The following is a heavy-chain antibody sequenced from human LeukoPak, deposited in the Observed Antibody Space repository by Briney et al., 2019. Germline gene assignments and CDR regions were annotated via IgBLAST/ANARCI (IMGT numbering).Heavy chain of an antibody. Sequence: SGTLSLTCGVSGYSISSGYCWGWIRQPPGKGLEWIGSLHYSGSIYYNPSLKSRVTMSLDTSENQFSLKVTSATAADTAVYYCARIAAGARYYYYFMDVWGKGTTVTVSS. CDR2: LHYSGSI. V-gene: IGHV4-38-2*01. D-gene: IGHD6-25*01. CDR1: GYSISSGYC. J-gene: IGHJ6*03. CDR3: ARIAAGARYYYYFMDV.